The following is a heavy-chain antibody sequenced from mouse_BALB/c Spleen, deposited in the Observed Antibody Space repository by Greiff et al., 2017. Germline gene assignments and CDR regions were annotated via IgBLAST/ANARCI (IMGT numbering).Heavy chain of an antibody. CDR3: ARRGNYFDY. CDR2: IDTSDSYT. V-gene: IGHV1-69*01. CDR1: GYTFTDYW. J-gene: IGHJ2*01. Sequence: QVQLKQPGAELVMPGASVKMSCKASGYTFTDYWMHWVKQRPGQGLEWIGAIDTSDSYTSYNQKFKGKATLTVDESSSTAYMQLSSLTSEDSAVYYCARRGNYFDYWGQGTTLTVSS.